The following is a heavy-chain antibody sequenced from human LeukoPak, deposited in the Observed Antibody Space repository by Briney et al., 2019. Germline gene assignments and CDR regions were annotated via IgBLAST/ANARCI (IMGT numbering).Heavy chain of an antibody. V-gene: IGHV3-21*01. Sequence: GGSLRLSCAASGFTFSSYSMNWVRQAPGKGLEWVSSISSSSSNIYYADSVKGRFAISRDNAKNSLYLQMNSLRAEDTAVYYCARGVSGYSALDIWGQGTMVTVSS. CDR3: ARGVSGYSALDI. CDR2: ISSSSSNI. J-gene: IGHJ3*02. D-gene: IGHD3-22*01. CDR1: GFTFSSYS.